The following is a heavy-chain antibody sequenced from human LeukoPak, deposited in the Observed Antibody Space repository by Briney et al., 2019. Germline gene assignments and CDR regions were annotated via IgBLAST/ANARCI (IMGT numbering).Heavy chain of an antibody. CDR3: ASPVGATTVRAFDI. D-gene: IGHD1-26*01. Sequence: PGGPLRLSCAASGFIFSDHYMDWVRQAPGKGLEWVGRTRNEANIYTTKYAASVKGRFTISRDDSKNSLYLQMSSLKTEDTAVYYCASPVGATTVRAFDIWGQGTMVTVSS. CDR1: GFIFSDHY. CDR2: TRNEANIYTT. V-gene: IGHV3-72*01. J-gene: IGHJ3*02.